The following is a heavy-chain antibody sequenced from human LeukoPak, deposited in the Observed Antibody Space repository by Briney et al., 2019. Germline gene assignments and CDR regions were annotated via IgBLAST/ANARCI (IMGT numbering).Heavy chain of an antibody. J-gene: IGHJ4*02. CDR3: AGLYVPATRFDY. V-gene: IGHV4-38-2*02. CDR2: IYHSGRT. Sequence: SETLSLTCTVSGGSISSYYWGWIRQPPGKGLEWIGIIYHSGRTFYNPSLTSRVTTSLDTTKKQFSFQLTSATAAQKTVQYCAGLYVPATRFDYWGQGTLVTVSS. CDR1: GGSISSYY. D-gene: IGHD5-24*01.